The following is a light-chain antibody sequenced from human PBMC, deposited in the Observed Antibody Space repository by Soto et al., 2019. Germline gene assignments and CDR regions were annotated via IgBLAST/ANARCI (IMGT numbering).Light chain of an antibody. CDR3: TSHAGTINFPYI. CDR1: SSDVGAYNY. CDR2: EVN. V-gene: IGLV2-8*01. J-gene: IGLJ1*01. Sequence: QSVLTRPPSEAGSPGQSVTISCTGTSSDVGAYNYVSWYQHHPGKAPKLMVYEVNKRPSGVPDRFSGSKSGNTASLTVSGLQAEDEADYYCTSHAGTINFPYIFGTGTKVTVL.